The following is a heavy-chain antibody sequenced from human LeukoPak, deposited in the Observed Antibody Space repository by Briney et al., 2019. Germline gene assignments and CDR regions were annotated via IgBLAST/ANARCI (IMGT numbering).Heavy chain of an antibody. V-gene: IGHV1-18*04. J-gene: IGHJ6*03. Sequence: ASVKVSCKASGYTFTGNYMHWVRQAPGQGLEWMGWISAYNGNTNYAQKVQGRVTMTTDTSTSTAYMELRSLRSDDTAVYYCARESGIRDYYYYYYMDVWGKGTTVTISS. D-gene: IGHD1-1*01. CDR3: ARESGIRDYYYYYYMDV. CDR1: GYTFTGNY. CDR2: ISAYNGNT.